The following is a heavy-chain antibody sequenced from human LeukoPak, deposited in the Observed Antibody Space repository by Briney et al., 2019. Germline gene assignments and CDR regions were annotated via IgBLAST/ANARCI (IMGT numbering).Heavy chain of an antibody. CDR2: FDPEDGET. CDR3: ATTVVGATSGDYFDY. D-gene: IGHD1-26*01. V-gene: IGHV1-24*01. J-gene: IGHJ4*02. Sequence: ASVKVSCKVSGYTLTELSMHWVRQAPGKGLEWMGGFDPEDGETIYAQKFQGRVTMPEDTSTDTAYMELSSLRSEDTAVYYCATTVVGATSGDYFDYWGQGTLVTVSS. CDR1: GYTLTELS.